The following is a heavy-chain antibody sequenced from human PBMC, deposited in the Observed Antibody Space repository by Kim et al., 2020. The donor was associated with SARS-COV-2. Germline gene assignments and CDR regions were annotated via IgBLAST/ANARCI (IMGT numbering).Heavy chain of an antibody. CDR3: ARGYYYGFAY. D-gene: IGHD3-10*01. V-gene: IGHV3-48*02. J-gene: IGHJ4*02. CDR1: GFTFSSYS. Sequence: GGSLRLSCAASGFTFSSYSMNWVRQAPGKGLEWVSHISSSSSSNIYYADSVKGRFTISRDNAKNSLYLQMNSLRDEDTAVYYCARGYYYGFAYWGQGTLVTVSS. CDR2: ISSSSSSNI.